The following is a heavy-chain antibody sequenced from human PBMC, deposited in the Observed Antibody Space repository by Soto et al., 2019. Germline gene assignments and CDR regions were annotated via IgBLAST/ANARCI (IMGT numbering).Heavy chain of an antibody. V-gene: IGHV4-39*01. CDR3: ARRLYGGWFDP. CDR1: GGSISSSNNY. D-gene: IGHD3-16*01. J-gene: IGHJ5*02. Sequence: QLQLQESGPGLVKPSETLSLTCTVSGGSISSSNNYWGWIRQPPGKGLESIGSIFYGGTTYYNPSLKSRVTISVDMSKNQFSLTLSSVTAADTAVYYCARRLYGGWFDPWGQGTLVTVSS. CDR2: IFYGGTT.